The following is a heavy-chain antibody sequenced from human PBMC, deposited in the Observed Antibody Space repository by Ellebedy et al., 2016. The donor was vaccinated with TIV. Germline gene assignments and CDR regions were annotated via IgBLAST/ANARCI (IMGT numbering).Heavy chain of an antibody. CDR2: ISSAGSYT. V-gene: IGHV3-11*06. D-gene: IGHD5-24*01. J-gene: IGHJ6*02. CDR3: ARSTYKYGLVHGVDV. CDR1: GFSFSDHY. Sequence: GESLKISXAASGFSFSDHYMSWIRQAPGKGLEWVAYISSAGSYTDYADSVKGRFTISRDNAKRSLYLQVDSLTPDDTAVYYCARSTYKYGLVHGVDVWGQGTTVTVSS.